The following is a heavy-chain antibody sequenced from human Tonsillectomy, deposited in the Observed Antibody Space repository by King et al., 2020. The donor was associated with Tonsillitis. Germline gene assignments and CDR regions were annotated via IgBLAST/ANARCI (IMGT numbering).Heavy chain of an antibody. D-gene: IGHD2-15*01. CDR1: GFTFSSYG. V-gene: IGHV3-30*02. J-gene: IGHJ6*02. CDR3: ARVLGGVVAATNDTNYHGMDV. Sequence: VQLVVSGGGVLQPGGSLRLSCAASGFTFSSYGMHWVRQAPGKGLEWVAFIREDGSKKYYAVSVKGRFTISRDKSKNTLYLQMNSLRAEETAVYYCARVLGGVVAATNDTNYHGMDVWGQGSKVTVSS. CDR2: IREDGSKK.